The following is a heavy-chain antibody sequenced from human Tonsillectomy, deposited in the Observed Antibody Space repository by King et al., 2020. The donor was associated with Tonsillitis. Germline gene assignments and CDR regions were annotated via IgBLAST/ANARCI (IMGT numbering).Heavy chain of an antibody. CDR3: ARGISRDGFDY. D-gene: IGHD5-24*01. CDR1: GGSIRSRY. Sequence: QLQESGPGLVKPSETLSLTCTVSGGSIRSRYWSWIRQPPGKGLEWIGYISDSGSTNYSPSLMSRVTISVDTSKTHFSLKLNSVTAADTAFYYCARGISRDGFDYWGQGTLVTVSS. CDR2: ISDSGST. J-gene: IGHJ4*02. V-gene: IGHV4-59*11.